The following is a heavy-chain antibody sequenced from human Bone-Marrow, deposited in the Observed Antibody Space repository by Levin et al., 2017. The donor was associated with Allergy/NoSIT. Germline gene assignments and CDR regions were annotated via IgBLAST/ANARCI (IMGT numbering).Heavy chain of an antibody. V-gene: IGHV4-59*01. CDR2: INYSGSP. J-gene: IGHJ2*01. Sequence: SETLSLTCTVSGGSINRYYWTWIRQPPGRGLEWIGYINYSGSPKYSPSLNSRATISIDTSKSQVSLRLKSVTAADPAVYFCARWHGTDVSTGDNFDWHFDLWGRGTLSTVSS. CDR3: ARWHGTDVSTGDNFDWHFDL. D-gene: IGHD7-27*01. CDR1: GGSINRYY.